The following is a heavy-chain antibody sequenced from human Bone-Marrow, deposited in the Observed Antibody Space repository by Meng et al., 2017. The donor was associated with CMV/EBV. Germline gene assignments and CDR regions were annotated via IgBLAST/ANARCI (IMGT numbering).Heavy chain of an antibody. D-gene: IGHD3-22*01. CDR1: GFTFSNAW. J-gene: IGHJ4*02. V-gene: IGHV3-23*01. Sequence: GESLKISCAASGFTFSNAWMSWVRQAPGKGLEWVSSISGSGGSTYYADSVKGRFTISRDNSKDMLYLQMSSLRAEDTALYYCAKDASPTYYYESSAYYSRDWGQGTLVTVSS. CDR2: ISGSGGST. CDR3: AKDASPTYYYESSAYYSRD.